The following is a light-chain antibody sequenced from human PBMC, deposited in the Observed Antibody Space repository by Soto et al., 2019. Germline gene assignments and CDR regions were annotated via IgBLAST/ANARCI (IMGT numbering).Light chain of an antibody. CDR2: DAS. Sequence: EIVLTQSPATLSLSPGERATLSCSASQSVSSYLAWYQQKPGQAPRLLIYDASNRATGIPARFSGSGSGTDFTLTIRSLEPEDFAVYYCQQRSNWPPITCGQGTRLEIK. J-gene: IGKJ5*01. V-gene: IGKV3-11*01. CDR1: QSVSSY. CDR3: QQRSNWPPIT.